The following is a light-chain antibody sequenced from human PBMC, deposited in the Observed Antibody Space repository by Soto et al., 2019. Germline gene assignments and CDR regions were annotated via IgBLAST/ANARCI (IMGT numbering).Light chain of an antibody. CDR1: QSVSSSY. CDR3: QQYGSSPRT. J-gene: IGKJ1*01. V-gene: IGKV3-20*01. CDR2: GAS. Sequence: EIVLTQSPGTLSLSPWERATLSCRASQSVSSSYLAGYQQKPGQAPRLLIYGASSRATGIPDRFSGSGSGTDFTLTISRLEPEDFAVYYCQQYGSSPRTFGQGTKVEIK.